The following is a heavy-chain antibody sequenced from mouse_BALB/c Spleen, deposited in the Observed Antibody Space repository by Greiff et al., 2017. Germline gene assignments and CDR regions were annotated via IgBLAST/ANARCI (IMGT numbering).Heavy chain of an antibody. CDR3: ARKIYYRYDWYFEV. CDR2: IYPYNGGT. CDR1: GYTFTDYN. V-gene: IGHV1S29*02. J-gene: IGHJ1*01. D-gene: IGHD2-14*01. Sequence: EVQLQQSGPELVKPGASVKISCKASGYTFTDYNMHWVKQSHGKSLEWIGYIYPYNGGTGYNQKFKSKATLTVDNSSSTAYMELRSLTSEDSAVYYCARKIYYRYDWYFEVWGAGTTVTVSS.